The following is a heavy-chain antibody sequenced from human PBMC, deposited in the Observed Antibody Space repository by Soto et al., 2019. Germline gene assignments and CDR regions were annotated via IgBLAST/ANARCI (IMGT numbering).Heavy chain of an antibody. V-gene: IGHV3-74*01. CDR3: ARGNLGGFDL. CDR2: IQNDGSRT. CDR1: GFTFNYYW. Sequence: EVQLVESEGGLVQRGGSLRLSCAASGFTFNYYWMHWVRQAPGQGLMWVAHIQNDGSRTTYADYVKGRFTISRDNAKNTMYLQMNSLRAEDTAVYYCARGNLGGFDLWGQGTTVTVSS. J-gene: IGHJ3*01. D-gene: IGHD4-4*01.